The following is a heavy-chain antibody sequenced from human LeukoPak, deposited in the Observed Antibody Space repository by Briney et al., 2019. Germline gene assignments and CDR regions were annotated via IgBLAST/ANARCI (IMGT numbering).Heavy chain of an antibody. J-gene: IGHJ5*02. D-gene: IGHD3-22*01. V-gene: IGHV1-2*02. CDR2: MNPSNGDT. Sequence: GASVKVSCKASAYPFTGYYVHWVRQAPGQGLEWMGWMNPSNGDTNYVQKFQGRVTMTRDTSKRTAYMELNSLGFDDTAVYYCARWEASPSRGWLSPWGQGTLVTVSS. CDR3: ARWEASPSRGWLSP. CDR1: AYPFTGYY.